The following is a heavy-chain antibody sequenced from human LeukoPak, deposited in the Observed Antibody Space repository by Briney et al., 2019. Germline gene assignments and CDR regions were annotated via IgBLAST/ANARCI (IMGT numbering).Heavy chain of an antibody. Sequence: SGGSLRLSGAASGFTLRSYDMSWVRQAPGKGLEWVAATSGSGVNSYYADSVRGRFTISRDNSQNTLYLQMDSLRAEDTAVYYCAPLGVTTWLDYWGQGTLVTVSS. CDR3: APLGVTTWLDY. CDR2: TSGSGVNS. D-gene: IGHD4-17*01. V-gene: IGHV3-23*01. J-gene: IGHJ4*02. CDR1: GFTLRSYD.